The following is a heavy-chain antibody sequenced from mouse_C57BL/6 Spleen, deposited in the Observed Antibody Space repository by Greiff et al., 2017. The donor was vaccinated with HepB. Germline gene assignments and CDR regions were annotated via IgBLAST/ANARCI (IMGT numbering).Heavy chain of an antibody. CDR1: GYTFTSYW. Sequence: VQLQQPGAELVMPGASVKLSCKASGYTFTSYWMHWVKQRPGQGLEWIGEIDPSDSYTNYNQKFKGKSTLTVDKSSSTAYMQLSSLTSENSAVYDCARDSSGYGHYFDYWGQGTTLTVSS. J-gene: IGHJ2*01. V-gene: IGHV1-69*01. CDR3: ARDSSGYGHYFDY. D-gene: IGHD3-2*02. CDR2: IDPSDSYT.